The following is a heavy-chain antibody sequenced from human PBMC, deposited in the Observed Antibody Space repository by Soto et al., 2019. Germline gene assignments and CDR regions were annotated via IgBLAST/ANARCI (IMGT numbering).Heavy chain of an antibody. D-gene: IGHD1-26*01. V-gene: IGHV3-23*01. Sequence: LRLSCAASGFTFSSYAMSWVRQAPGKGLEWVSAISGSGGSTYYADSVKGRFTISRDNSKNTLYLQMNSLRAEDTAVYYCAKDWYSEVLPDYWGQGTLVTVSS. CDR2: ISGSGGST. CDR3: AKDWYSEVLPDY. CDR1: GFTFSSYA. J-gene: IGHJ4*02.